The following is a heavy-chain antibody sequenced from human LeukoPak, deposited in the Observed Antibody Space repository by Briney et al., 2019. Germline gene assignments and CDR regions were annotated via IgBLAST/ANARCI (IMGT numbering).Heavy chain of an antibody. CDR3: ARAQYTSSMSAKY. D-gene: IGHD2-2*01. V-gene: IGHV3-23*01. J-gene: IGHJ4*02. Sequence: GGSLRLSCAASGFTFSSYAMSWVRQAPGKGLEWVSAISGSGGSTYYADSVKGRFTISRDNSKSTLYLQMNSLRTEDTAVYYCARAQYTSSMSAKYWGQGTLVIVSS. CDR2: ISGSGGST. CDR1: GFTFSSYA.